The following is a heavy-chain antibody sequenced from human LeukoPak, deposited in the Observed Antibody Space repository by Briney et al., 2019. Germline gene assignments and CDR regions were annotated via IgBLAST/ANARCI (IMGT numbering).Heavy chain of an antibody. CDR1: GFSFSNTW. Sequence: GGSLKISCEGSGFSFSNTWIAWVRQMPGKGLGWVGIIYPGDSNIRYNPSFQGQVTISADKSISTAYLQWSSLKASDTAMYYCAKHGPAMATITIVMDVWGQGTTVTVSS. CDR2: IYPGDSNI. J-gene: IGHJ6*01. CDR3: AKHGPAMATITIVMDV. D-gene: IGHD5-24*01. V-gene: IGHV5-51*01.